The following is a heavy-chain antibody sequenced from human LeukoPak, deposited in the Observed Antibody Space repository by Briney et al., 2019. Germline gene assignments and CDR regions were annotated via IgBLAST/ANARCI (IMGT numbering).Heavy chain of an antibody. Sequence: GGSLRLSCAASGFPFSNYGFHWVRQAPGKGLEWVAVILHDGSDKYYANSVKGRFTISRDNSKNTLYLQMNSLRAEDTAVYYCARARVAYTYTTPPDYWGQGTLVTVSS. J-gene: IGHJ4*02. V-gene: IGHV3-30*03. CDR1: GFPFSNYG. CDR2: ILHDGSDK. CDR3: ARARVAYTYTTPPDY. D-gene: IGHD5-18*01.